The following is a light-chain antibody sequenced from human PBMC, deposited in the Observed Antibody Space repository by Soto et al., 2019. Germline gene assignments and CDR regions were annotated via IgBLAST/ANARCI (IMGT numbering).Light chain of an antibody. CDR3: QQYFTSPET. Sequence: ENVLTQSPDTLSLSRGERATLSCRASQSIGTSLAWYQQRPGQSPRLLIYGASSTATGIPDRFSGSGSGTDFTLTIDRLEPEDFAVYFCQQYFTSPETFGGGTKVDIK. J-gene: IGKJ4*01. V-gene: IGKV3-20*01. CDR1: QSIGTS. CDR2: GAS.